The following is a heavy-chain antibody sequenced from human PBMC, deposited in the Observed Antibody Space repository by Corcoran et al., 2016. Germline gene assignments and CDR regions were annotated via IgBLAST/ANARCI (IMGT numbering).Heavy chain of an antibody. D-gene: IGHD3-22*01. J-gene: IGHJ3*02. CDR3: ARDLRYYYDSSDHDAFDI. Sequence: EVQLVESGGGLIQPGGSLRLSCAASGFTVSSNYMSWVRQAPGKGLEWVSVIYSGGSTYYADSVKGRFTISRDNSKNTLYLQMNSLRAEDTAVYYCARDLRYYYDSSDHDAFDIWGQGTMVTVSS. CDR1: GFTVSSNY. CDR2: IYSGGST. V-gene: IGHV3-53*01.